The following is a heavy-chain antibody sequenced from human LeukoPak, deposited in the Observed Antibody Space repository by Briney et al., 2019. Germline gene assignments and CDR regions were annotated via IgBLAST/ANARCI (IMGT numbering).Heavy chain of an antibody. J-gene: IGHJ4*02. D-gene: IGHD1-26*01. Sequence: SETLSLTCAVYGGSFSRYYWSWIRQPPGKGLEWIGEINHSGSTNYNPSLKSRVTISVDTSKNQFSLKLSSVTAADTAVYYCARGRLSSVTYSGSHLSYWGQGTLVTVSS. CDR1: GGSFSRYY. V-gene: IGHV4-34*01. CDR2: INHSGST. CDR3: ARGRLSSVTYSGSHLSY.